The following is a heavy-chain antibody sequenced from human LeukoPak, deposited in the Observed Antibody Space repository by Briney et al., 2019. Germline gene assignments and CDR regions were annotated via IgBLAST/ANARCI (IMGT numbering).Heavy chain of an antibody. Sequence: PSETLSLTCTVSGDSISSEGYSWSWIRQPPGKGLEWIGYIAHNGNTHYSVPLNSRLSISWDTSKNQFFLRLNSVTAADTAVYYCARNPYSYGPNFDYWAREPWSPSPQ. D-gene: IGHD3-16*02. CDR3: ARNPYSYGPNFDY. V-gene: IGHV4-30-2*01. CDR2: IAHNGNT. CDR1: GDSISSEGYS. J-gene: IGHJ4*02.